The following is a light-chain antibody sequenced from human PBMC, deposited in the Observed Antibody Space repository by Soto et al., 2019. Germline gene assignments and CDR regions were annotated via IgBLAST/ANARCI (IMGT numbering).Light chain of an antibody. V-gene: IGLV2-14*01. Sequence: SVLTQPASVSGSPGQSITVSCTGTSSDIGGYNFVSWYQQHPGRAPKLMIYEVSKRPSGVSDRFSGAKSNNTTSLTISGLQANNEVDYYSSSFRSVNTLFGPGTKVTVL. CDR2: EVS. CDR1: SSDIGGYNF. CDR3: SSFRSVNTL. J-gene: IGLJ1*01.